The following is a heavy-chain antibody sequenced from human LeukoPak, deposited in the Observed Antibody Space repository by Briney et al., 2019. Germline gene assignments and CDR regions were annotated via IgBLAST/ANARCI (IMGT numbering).Heavy chain of an antibody. CDR2: IYHSGST. D-gene: IGHD2-2*01. CDR1: GGSISSGGYY. CDR3: ARDQLWDCSSTSCERFDY. J-gene: IGHJ4*02. Sequence: PSETLSLTCTVSGGSISSGGYYWSWIRQPPGKGLEWIGYIYHSGSTYYNPSLKSRVTISVDRSKNQFSLKLSSVTAADTAVYYCARDQLWDCSSTSCERFDYWGQGTLVTVSS. V-gene: IGHV4-30-2*01.